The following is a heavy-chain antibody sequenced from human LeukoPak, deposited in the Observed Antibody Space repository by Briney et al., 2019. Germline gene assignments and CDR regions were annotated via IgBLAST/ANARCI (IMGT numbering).Heavy chain of an antibody. Sequence: SQTLSVTCTVSGGSISSGDYYCSWIRQPPGKGMEWFGYIYYSGSTYYNPSLKSRVTISVDASKNQFSLKLSSVTAADAAVYYCARDRLGYCSGGSCQMAWGQGTLVTVSS. V-gene: IGHV4-30-4*01. CDR1: GGSISSGDYY. D-gene: IGHD2-15*01. J-gene: IGHJ5*02. CDR3: ARDRLGYCSGGSCQMA. CDR2: IYYSGST.